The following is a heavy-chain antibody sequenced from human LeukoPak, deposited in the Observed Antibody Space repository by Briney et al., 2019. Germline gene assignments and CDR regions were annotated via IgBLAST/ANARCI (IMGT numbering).Heavy chain of an antibody. D-gene: IGHD4/OR15-4a*01. CDR3: ARDYGGYLDY. J-gene: IGHJ4*02. V-gene: IGHV3-30*04. CDR1: GFTFSSYA. Sequence: PGRSLRLSCAASGFTFSSYAMHWVRQAPGKGLEWVAVISYDGSNKYYADSVKGRFTISRDNSKNTLYLQMNSLRAEDTAVYYCARDYGGYLDYWGQGTLVTVSS. CDR2: ISYDGSNK.